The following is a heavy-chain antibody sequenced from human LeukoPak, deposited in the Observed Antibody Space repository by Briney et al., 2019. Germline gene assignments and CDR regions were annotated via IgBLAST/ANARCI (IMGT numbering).Heavy chain of an antibody. CDR2: IYTRGNT. J-gene: IGHJ4*02. D-gene: IGHD4-17*01. Sequence: SETLSLTCTVSGGSISSYYWSWVRQPAGKGLEWIGRIYTRGNTNYNPSLKSRVTMSVDTSKNQFSLKVNSLSAADTAMYYCARSVPSRDYGSSSFDYWGQGILVTVSS. V-gene: IGHV4-4*07. CDR3: ARSVPSRDYGSSSFDY. CDR1: GGSISSYY.